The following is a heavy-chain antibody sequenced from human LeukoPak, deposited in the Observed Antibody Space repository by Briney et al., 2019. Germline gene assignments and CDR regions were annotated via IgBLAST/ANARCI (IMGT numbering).Heavy chain of an antibody. Sequence: GGFLRLSCAASGFTFSSYSMNWVRQAPGKGLEWVAVISYDGSSTDYADSVKGRFTISRDNSNNMFHLQMDSLRAEDTAMYHCARTAEEYQLLFWFDPWGQGTLVTVSS. V-gene: IGHV3-30*13. D-gene: IGHD2-2*01. CDR2: ISYDGSST. CDR1: GFTFSSYS. CDR3: ARTAEEYQLLFWFDP. J-gene: IGHJ5*02.